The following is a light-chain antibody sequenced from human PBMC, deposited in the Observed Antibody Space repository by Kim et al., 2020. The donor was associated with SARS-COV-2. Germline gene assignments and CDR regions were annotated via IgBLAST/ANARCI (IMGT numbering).Light chain of an antibody. J-gene: IGLJ2*01. CDR2: DVS. V-gene: IGLV2-14*03. CDR1: SSDVGGYDY. Sequence: PGQSITSSCTGTSSDVGGYDYVSWYQQHPGKAPKLIIYDVSNRPSGVSNRFSGSKSGNTASLTISGLQAEDEADYYCSSYTSSSVVFGGGTQLTVL. CDR3: SSYTSSSVV.